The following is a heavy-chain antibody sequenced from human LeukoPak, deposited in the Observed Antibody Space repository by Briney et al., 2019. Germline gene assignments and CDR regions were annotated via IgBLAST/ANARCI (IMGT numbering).Heavy chain of an antibody. CDR1: GFTFSSYG. J-gene: IGHJ4*02. D-gene: IGHD2-2*01. V-gene: IGHV3-30*02. CDR3: AKDLGMLSYQLLQPAFDY. CDR2: IRYDGSNK. Sequence: GGSLRLSCAASGFTFSSYGMHWVRQAPGKGLEWVAFIRYDGSNKYYADSVKGRFTISRDNSKNTLYLQMNSLRAEDTAVYYCAKDLGMLSYQLLQPAFDYWGQGTLVTVSS.